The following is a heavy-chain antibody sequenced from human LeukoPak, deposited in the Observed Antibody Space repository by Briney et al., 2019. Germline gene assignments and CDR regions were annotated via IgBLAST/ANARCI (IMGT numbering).Heavy chain of an antibody. CDR1: GYTFTSYG. Sequence: GASVKVSCKASGYTFTSYGISWVRQAPGQGLEWMGGIIPIFGTANYAQKFQGRVTITADESTSTAYMELSSLRSEDTAVYYCARPVVTDYVVNWFDPWGQGTLVTVSS. J-gene: IGHJ5*02. V-gene: IGHV1-69*13. CDR2: IIPIFGTA. D-gene: IGHD2-21*02. CDR3: ARPVVTDYVVNWFDP.